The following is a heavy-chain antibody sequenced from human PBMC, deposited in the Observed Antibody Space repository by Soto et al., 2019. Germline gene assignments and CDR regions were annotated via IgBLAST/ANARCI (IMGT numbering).Heavy chain of an antibody. CDR1: GGSISSGGYY. Sequence: PSETLSLTCTVSGGSISSGGYYWSWIRQHPGKGLEWIGYIYYSGSTYYNPSLKSRVTISVDTSKNQFSLKLSSVTAADTAVYYCARVVIEDRVRYCSSTSCYSDYYYYYYMDVWGKGTTVTVSS. CDR3: ARVVIEDRVRYCSSTSCYSDYYYYYYMDV. V-gene: IGHV4-31*03. CDR2: IYYSGST. J-gene: IGHJ6*03. D-gene: IGHD2-2*02.